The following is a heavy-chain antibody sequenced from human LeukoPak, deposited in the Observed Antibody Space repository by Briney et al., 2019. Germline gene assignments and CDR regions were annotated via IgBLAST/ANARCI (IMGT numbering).Heavy chain of an antibody. CDR2: ISSSSSYI. V-gene: IGHV3-21*01. D-gene: IGHD2-15*01. CDR3: AISGGSV. J-gene: IGHJ4*02. CDR1: AFTFSSNS. Sequence: GGSLRLSCAASAFTFSSNSMNWVRQAPGKGLEWVSSISSSSSYIYYADSVKGPFTISRDNAKNSLYLQMNSLRAEDTAVYYCAISGGSVWGQGTLVTVSS.